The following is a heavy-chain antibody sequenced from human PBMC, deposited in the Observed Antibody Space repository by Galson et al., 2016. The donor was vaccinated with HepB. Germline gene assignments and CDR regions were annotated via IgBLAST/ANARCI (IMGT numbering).Heavy chain of an antibody. CDR1: NGSISDGDFY. D-gene: IGHD3-16*02. Sequence: TLSLTCTVSNGSISDGDFYWSWIRQAPGTGLEWIGYTYYSGSTDYNSSLKSRVTMSLDTAKNQLSLRLNSVTAADTAVYYCTRVPLKLYFDNAWGSYRYYFDSWGQGALVTVSS. J-gene: IGHJ4*02. V-gene: IGHV4-30-4*01. CDR3: TRVPLKLYFDNAWGSYRYYFDS. CDR2: TYYSGST.